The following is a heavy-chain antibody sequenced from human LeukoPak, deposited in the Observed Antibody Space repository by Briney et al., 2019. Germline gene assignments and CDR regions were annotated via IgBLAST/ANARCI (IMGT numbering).Heavy chain of an antibody. D-gene: IGHD3-10*01. J-gene: IGHJ4*02. Sequence: GGSLRLSCAASGFTFSSYGMHWVRQAPGKGLEWVAYIRYDGSDRYYADSVKGRFTISRDNSKNTLYLQMNSLRAEDTAVYYCARDKSGSYYNAGFDYWGQGTLVTVSS. CDR2: IRYDGSDR. V-gene: IGHV3-30*02. CDR3: ARDKSGSYYNAGFDY. CDR1: GFTFSSYG.